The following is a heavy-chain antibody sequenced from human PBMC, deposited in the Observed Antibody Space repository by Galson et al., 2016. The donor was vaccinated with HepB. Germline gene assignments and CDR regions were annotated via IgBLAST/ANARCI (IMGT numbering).Heavy chain of an antibody. V-gene: IGHV4-31*03. D-gene: IGHD3-10*01. CDR2: IYYSGTV. Sequence: TLSLTCTVSGASFSSGGYYWGWIRQRPGKGLEWIGYIYYSGTVYYNTSLRSRVGISVDTSENQISLNLRSVTAADTAVYYCARAPVTRVRGDATYFDFWGQGTLVSVSS. CDR3: ARAPVTRVRGDATYFDF. J-gene: IGHJ4*02. CDR1: GASFSSGGYY.